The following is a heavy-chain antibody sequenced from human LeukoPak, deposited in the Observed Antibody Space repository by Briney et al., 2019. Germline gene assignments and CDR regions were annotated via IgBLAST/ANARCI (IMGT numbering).Heavy chain of an antibody. CDR2: IYYSGST. Sequence: SETLSLTCTVSGGSISSYYCSWIRQPPGKGLEWIGYIYYSGSTNYNPSLKSRVTISVDTSKNQFSLKLSSVTAADTAVYYCARTSYGPLDYWGQGTLVTVSS. D-gene: IGHD3-10*01. CDR3: ARTSYGPLDY. J-gene: IGHJ4*02. CDR1: GGSISSYY. V-gene: IGHV4-59*01.